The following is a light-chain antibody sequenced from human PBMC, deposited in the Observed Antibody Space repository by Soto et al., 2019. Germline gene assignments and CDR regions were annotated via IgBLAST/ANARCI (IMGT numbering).Light chain of an antibody. CDR1: EGVGSS. CDR3: QQYNSWPRT. CDR2: GAS. Sequence: EVVMNLSPSTVFVSLGERDTLSCRASEGVGSSLAWYQQKPGQAPRVLIYGASTRATDIPDRFSGSGSGTEFTLTISRLQSEDFAVYYCQQYNSWPRTSGQGTRLEI. V-gene: IGKV3-15*01. J-gene: IGKJ5*01.